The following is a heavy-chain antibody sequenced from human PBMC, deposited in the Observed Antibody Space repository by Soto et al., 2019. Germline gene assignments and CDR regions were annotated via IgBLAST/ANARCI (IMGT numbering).Heavy chain of an antibody. D-gene: IGHD3-10*01. CDR1: GGSFSAHY. V-gene: IGHV4-34*01. J-gene: IGHJ3*02. CDR3: TGGANAIRGVTMSLDAFDI. CDR2: INHSGST. Sequence: PSETLSLTCGLYGGSFSAHYWTWIRQSPGKGLEWIGEINHSGSTNYNPSLKSRLTISVDTSKNQFSLMLGSMTAADTAVYYCTGGANAIRGVTMSLDAFDIWGQGTVVTVSS.